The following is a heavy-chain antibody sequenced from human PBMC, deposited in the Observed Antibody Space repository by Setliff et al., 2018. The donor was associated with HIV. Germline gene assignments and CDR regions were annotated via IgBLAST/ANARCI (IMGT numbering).Heavy chain of an antibody. V-gene: IGHV1-18*01. D-gene: IGHD2-2*01. Sequence: ASVKVSCKSSGYTFTSYGISWVRQAPGQGLEWVGWNSAYNGNTNYAQKLQGRVPMTTDTSTSTAYMELRSLRSDDTAVYYCARDYCSSTTCEDYFDYWGQGTLVTVSS. CDR2: NSAYNGNT. CDR1: GYTFTSYG. J-gene: IGHJ4*02. CDR3: ARDYCSSTTCEDYFDY.